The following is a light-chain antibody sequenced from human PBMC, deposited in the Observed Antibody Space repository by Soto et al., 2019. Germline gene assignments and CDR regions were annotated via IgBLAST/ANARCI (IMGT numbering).Light chain of an antibody. Sequence: DIVLTQSPGPLSLSPGERATLSCRASQSVSSSYLAGYQQKPGQAPRLLIYGASSRATGIPDTFRGSGSGTDFTLTVSRLEREDGAVYYCQKYGCSPLSLGQGTKVEIK. V-gene: IGKV3-20*01. CDR3: QKYGCSPLS. CDR1: QSVSSSY. CDR2: GAS. J-gene: IGKJ1*01.